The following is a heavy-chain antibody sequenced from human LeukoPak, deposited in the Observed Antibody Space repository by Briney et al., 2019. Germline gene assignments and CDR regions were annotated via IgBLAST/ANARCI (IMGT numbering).Heavy chain of an antibody. CDR1: GFTFSSYS. D-gene: IGHD5-18*01. CDR2: ISSSSSTI. Sequence: GGSLRLSCAASGFTFSSYSMNWVRQAPGKGLEWVSYISSSSSTIYDADAVKGHFTISRDNSKNTLYLQMNSLRAEDTAVYYCAKVRGYSYGSYYFDYWGQGTLVTVSS. V-gene: IGHV3-48*01. J-gene: IGHJ4*02. CDR3: AKVRGYSYGSYYFDY.